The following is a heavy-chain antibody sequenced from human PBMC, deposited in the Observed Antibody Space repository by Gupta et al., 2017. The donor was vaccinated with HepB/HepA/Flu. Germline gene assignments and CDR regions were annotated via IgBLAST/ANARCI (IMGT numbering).Heavy chain of an antibody. CDR3: ARDLDDFWSGFYYMDV. CDR2: ISSSSSYI. Sequence: EVQLVESGGGLVKPGGSLSLSCAASGFTFSSYSMNWVRQAPGKGLEWVSSISSSSSYIYYADSVKGRFTISRDNAKNSLYLQMNSLRAEDTAVYYCARDLDDFWSGFYYMDVWGKGTTVTVSS. D-gene: IGHD3-3*01. J-gene: IGHJ6*03. CDR1: GFTFSSYS. V-gene: IGHV3-21*01.